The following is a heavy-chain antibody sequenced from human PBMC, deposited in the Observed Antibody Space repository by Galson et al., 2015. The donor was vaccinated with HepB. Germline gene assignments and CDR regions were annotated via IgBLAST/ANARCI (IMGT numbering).Heavy chain of an antibody. V-gene: IGHV3-64D*06. Sequence: SLRLSCAASGFTFSSYAMHWVRQAPGKGLEYVSAISSNGGSTYYADSVKGRFTISRDNSKNTLYLQMSSLRAEDTAVYYCTKSQTETTVKYNWFDPWGQGTLVTVSS. D-gene: IGHD4-17*01. CDR1: GFTFSSYA. J-gene: IGHJ5*02. CDR2: ISSNGGST. CDR3: TKSQTETTVKYNWFDP.